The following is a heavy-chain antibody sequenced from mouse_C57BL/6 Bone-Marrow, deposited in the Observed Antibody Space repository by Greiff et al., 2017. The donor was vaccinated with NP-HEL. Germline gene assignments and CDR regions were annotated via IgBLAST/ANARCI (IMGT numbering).Heavy chain of an antibody. CDR3: VTDSSGYVEFAY. CDR1: GYTFTDYY. Sequence: EVQLQQSGPVLVKPGASVKMSCKASGYTFTDYYMNWVKQSHGKSLEWIGVINPYNGGTSYNQKFKGKATLTVDKSSSTAYMELNSLTSEDSAVYYCVTDSSGYVEFAYWGQGTLVTVSA. V-gene: IGHV1-19*01. D-gene: IGHD3-2*02. CDR2: INPYNGGT. J-gene: IGHJ3*01.